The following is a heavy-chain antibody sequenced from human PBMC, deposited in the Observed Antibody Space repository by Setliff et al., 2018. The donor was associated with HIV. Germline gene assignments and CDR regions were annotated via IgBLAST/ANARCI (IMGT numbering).Heavy chain of an antibody. CDR3: ARDQRLPGVQPPYWYFDL. CDR2: ISHSGNT. D-gene: IGHD2-2*01. V-gene: IGHV4-34*01. Sequence: SETLSLTCAAFGESFSNYHWNWFRQPPGGGLEWIGEISHSGNTDYNSSLKSRVTISVDTSKKQFSLEMRSLTAADTAIYYCARDQRLPGVQPPYWYFDLWGRGTLVTVSS. J-gene: IGHJ2*01. CDR1: GESFSNYH.